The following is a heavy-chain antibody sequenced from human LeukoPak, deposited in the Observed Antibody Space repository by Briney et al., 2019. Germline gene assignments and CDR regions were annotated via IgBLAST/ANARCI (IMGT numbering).Heavy chain of an antibody. CDR2: ISDSGGGT. V-gene: IGHV3-23*01. Sequence: GGSLRLSCAASGFTFNTYSMNWARQAPGKGLEWVSTISDSGGGTYYADSVKGRFTTSRDNSKNTLYLQMNSLRADDTAVYYCDGADFWGQGTLVTVSS. CDR1: GFTFNTYS. J-gene: IGHJ4*02. CDR3: DGADF.